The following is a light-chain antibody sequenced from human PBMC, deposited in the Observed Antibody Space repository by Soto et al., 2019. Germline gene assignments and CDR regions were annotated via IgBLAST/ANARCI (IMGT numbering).Light chain of an antibody. J-gene: IGKJ4*01. V-gene: IGKV3-15*01. CDR2: GAS. CDR3: QQYDNLPLT. Sequence: DIVMTQSPATLSVAPGERVTFSCRASQGVSRKLAWYQHKPGQAPRLLISGASTGATGIPARFSGSGSGTEFTLTISSLQPEDIATYYCQQYDNLPLTFGGGTKVDIK. CDR1: QGVSRK.